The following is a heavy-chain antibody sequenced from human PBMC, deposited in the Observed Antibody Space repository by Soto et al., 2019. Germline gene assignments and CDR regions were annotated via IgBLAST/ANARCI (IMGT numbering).Heavy chain of an antibody. CDR2: IYPSDSDT. CDR3: GRESGETWDYEAS. D-gene: IGHD1-7*01. CDR1: GYTFTIYW. V-gene: IGHV5-51*01. J-gene: IGHJ5*02. Sequence: PGESLKISCQVSGYTFTIYWIGWVRQMPGKGLEWMGIIYPSDSDTRYSPSFQGQVTISADQSINTAYLQWGSLKASDTAVYHCGRESGETWDYEASWGQGTPVTVSS.